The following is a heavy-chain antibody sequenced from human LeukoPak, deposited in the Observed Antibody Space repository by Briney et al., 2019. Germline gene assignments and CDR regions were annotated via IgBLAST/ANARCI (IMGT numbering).Heavy chain of an antibody. V-gene: IGHV4-31*03. D-gene: IGHD6-13*01. CDR3: ARRLPRRSSWYQSRWFDP. CDR1: GGSISSGGYY. CDR2: IYYSGST. Sequence: SETLSLTCTVSGGSISSGGYYWSWIRQHPGKGLEWIGYIYYSGSTYYNPSLKSRVTISVDTSKNQFSLKLSSVTAADTAVYYCARRLPRRSSWYQSRWFDPWGQGTLVTVSS. J-gene: IGHJ5*02.